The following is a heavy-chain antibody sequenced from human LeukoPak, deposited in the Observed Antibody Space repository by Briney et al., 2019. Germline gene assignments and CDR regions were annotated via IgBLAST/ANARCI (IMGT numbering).Heavy chain of an antibody. CDR2: VYDSGST. Sequence: PSETLSLTCTVSGGSISSYHWSWIRQPPGRGLEWIGCVYDSGSTNYNPALKSRGTISSDTSKNQLSLNLTSVTAADTAVYYCARWMSKWNSVNYYYYYYMDVWGKGTTVIVSS. V-gene: IGHV4-59*01. CDR3: ARWMSKWNSVNYYYYYYMDV. J-gene: IGHJ6*03. D-gene: IGHD1-7*01. CDR1: GGSISSYH.